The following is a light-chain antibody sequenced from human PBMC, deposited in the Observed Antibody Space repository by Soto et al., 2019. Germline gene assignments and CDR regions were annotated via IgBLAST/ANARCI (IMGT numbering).Light chain of an antibody. CDR2: ASS. V-gene: IGKV1-39*01. CDR3: QQSYSAPLT. Sequence: DIQLTLSPSSLSASVGDRVTITCRASQSITMHLSWYQQRPGKAPKLLIYASSKLQSGVPSRFSGSGYGTDFTLTISSLQPEDFATYYCQQSYSAPLTFGGGTKVEI. CDR1: QSITMH. J-gene: IGKJ4*01.